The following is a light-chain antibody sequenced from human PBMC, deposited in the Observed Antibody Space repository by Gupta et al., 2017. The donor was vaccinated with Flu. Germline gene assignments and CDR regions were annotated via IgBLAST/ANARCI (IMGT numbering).Light chain of an antibody. CDR3: QQYGSAPPNT. CDR1: LSVSSSQ. V-gene: IGKV3-20*01. CDR2: GAS. Sequence: EIVLTQSPGTLSLSPGERATLSCRASLSVSSSQVAWYQQKPGQAPRLLIYGASSRATGIPDRFSGSGSGTDFTLTISRLEPEDFAVYYCQQYGSAPPNTFGGGTKVEIK. J-gene: IGKJ4*01.